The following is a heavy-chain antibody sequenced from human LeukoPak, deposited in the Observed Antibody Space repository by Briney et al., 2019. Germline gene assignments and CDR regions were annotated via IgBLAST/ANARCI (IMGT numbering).Heavy chain of an antibody. J-gene: IGHJ6*02. V-gene: IGHV3-23*01. CDR3: AKDVVDCSSTSCYLVYYYYGMDV. CDR2: ISGSGGST. Sequence: GRSLRLSCAASGFTFSSYAMSWVRQAPGKGLEWVSAISGSGGSTYYADSVKGRFTISRDNSKNTLYLQMNSLRAEDTAVYYCAKDVVDCSSTSCYLVYYYYGMDVWGQGTTVTVSS. CDR1: GFTFSSYA. D-gene: IGHD2-2*01.